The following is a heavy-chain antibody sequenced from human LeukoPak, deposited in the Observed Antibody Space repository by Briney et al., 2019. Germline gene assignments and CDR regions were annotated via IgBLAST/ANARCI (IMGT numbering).Heavy chain of an antibody. CDR1: GYSISSGYY. D-gene: IGHD2-21*01. CDR2: IYHSGST. V-gene: IGHV4-38-2*01. Sequence: SETLSLTXAVSGYSISSGYYWGWMRQPPGKGLGWIGSIYHSGSTYYNPSLKSRVTISVDASKNQFSLKLSSVTAADTAVYYCARWGILGIRDWYFDLWGRGTLVTVSS. CDR3: ARWGILGIRDWYFDL. J-gene: IGHJ2*01.